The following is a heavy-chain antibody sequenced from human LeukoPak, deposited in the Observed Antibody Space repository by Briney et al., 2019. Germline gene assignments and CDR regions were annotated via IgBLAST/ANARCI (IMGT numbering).Heavy chain of an antibody. CDR2: MYFSGSP. Sequence: PSETLSLTCTVSGGSISSNSYYWGWIPRPPGKGLEWIGSMYFSGSPYYNPSLKSRVTMSVDTSKNQFSLKVRSVTAADTAVYYCARWRTGRTAFDYWGQGTLVTVSS. D-gene: IGHD2-21*02. V-gene: IGHV4-39*01. CDR1: GGSISSNSYY. J-gene: IGHJ4*02. CDR3: ARWRTGRTAFDY.